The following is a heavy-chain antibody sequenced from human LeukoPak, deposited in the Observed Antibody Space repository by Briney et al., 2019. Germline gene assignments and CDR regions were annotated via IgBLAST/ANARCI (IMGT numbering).Heavy chain of an antibody. D-gene: IGHD6-13*01. J-gene: IGHJ5*02. CDR3: ARGIAAAGSNWFDP. CDR1: GGSFSGYY. V-gene: IGHV4-34*01. Sequence: SETLSLTCAVFGGSFSGYYWSWIRQPPGKGLEWIGEINHSGSTNYNPSLKSRVTISVDTSKNQFSLKLSSVTAAGTAVYYCARGIAAAGSNWFDPWAREPWSPSPQ. CDR2: INHSGST.